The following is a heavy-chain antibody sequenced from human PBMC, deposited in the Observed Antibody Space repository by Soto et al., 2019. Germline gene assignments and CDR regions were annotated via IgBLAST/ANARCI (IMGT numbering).Heavy chain of an antibody. V-gene: IGHV4-34*01. Sequence: SETLSLTCAVYGGPFSGHSCSWIRQSTWRGLEWIGDISHSGIVNYSPSLKSRVTISLYTSKNQFSLTMSAVTAADTAMYYCSTRAYKTNGYYLFYPCCQCTLVTLYS. CDR3: STRAYKTNGYYLFYP. CDR1: GGPFSGHS. D-gene: IGHD3-3*01. J-gene: IGHJ5*02. CDR2: ISHSGIV.